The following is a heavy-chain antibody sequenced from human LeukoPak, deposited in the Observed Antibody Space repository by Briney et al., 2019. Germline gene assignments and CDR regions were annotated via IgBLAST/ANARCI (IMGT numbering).Heavy chain of an antibody. J-gene: IGHJ4*02. V-gene: IGHV3-20*04. CDR2: INWNGGST. Sequence: PGGSLRLSCAASGFTFDDYGMSWVRQAPGKGLEWVSGINWNGGSTGYVDSVKGRFTISRDNAKNSLYLQMNSLRAEDTAVYYCARDRRENTGRRDFDYWGQGTLVTVSS. CDR1: GFTFDDYG. CDR3: ARDRRENTGRRDFDY. D-gene: IGHD3-10*01.